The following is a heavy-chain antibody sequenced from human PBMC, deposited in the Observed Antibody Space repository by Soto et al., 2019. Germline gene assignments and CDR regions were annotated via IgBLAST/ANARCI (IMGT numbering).Heavy chain of an antibody. V-gene: IGHV4-34*01. J-gene: IGHJ6*02. CDR1: GGSFSGYY. Sequence: PSETLSLTCAVYGGSFSGYYWSWIRQPPGKGLEWIGEINHSGSTNYNPSLKSRVTISVDTSKNQFSLKLSSVTAADTAVYYCARGGPTTFYYYGMDVWGQGTTVTVSS. CDR2: INHSGST. CDR3: ARGGPTTFYYYGMDV.